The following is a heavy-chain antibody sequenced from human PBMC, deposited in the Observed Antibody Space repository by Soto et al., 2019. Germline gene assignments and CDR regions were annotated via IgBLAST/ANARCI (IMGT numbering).Heavy chain of an antibody. V-gene: IGHV1-18*04. CDR3: VRDQKYIRVNDNWFDS. CDR1: GYTSADFG. Sequence: QVQLMQSGTEVKKPGASVTVSCKASGYTSADFGISWVRQAPGQGLEWMGWVSGNNGAPNPAPKVQGRITMTLDTSTGVSYMALRSLRSDDTAIYYCVRDQKYIRVNDNWFDSWGQGTLVSVSS. J-gene: IGHJ5*01. CDR2: VSGNNGAP. D-gene: IGHD1-1*01.